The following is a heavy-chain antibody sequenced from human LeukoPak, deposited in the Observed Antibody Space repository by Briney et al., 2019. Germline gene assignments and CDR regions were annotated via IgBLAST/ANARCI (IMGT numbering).Heavy chain of an antibody. J-gene: IGHJ4*02. V-gene: IGHV3-23*01. Sequence: GGSLRLSCAASGFTFSSYSMNWVRQAPGKGLEWVSAISGSGGSTYYADSVKGRFTISRDNSKNTLYLQMNSLRAEDTAVYYCASRVWFGELLFDYWGQGTLVTVSS. D-gene: IGHD3-10*01. CDR1: GFTFSSYS. CDR2: ISGSGGST. CDR3: ASRVWFGELLFDY.